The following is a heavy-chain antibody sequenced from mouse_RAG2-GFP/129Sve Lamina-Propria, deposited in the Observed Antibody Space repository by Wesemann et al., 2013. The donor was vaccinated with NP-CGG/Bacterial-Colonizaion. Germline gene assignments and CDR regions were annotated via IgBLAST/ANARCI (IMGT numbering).Heavy chain of an antibody. CDR3: ARDWDRGAYFDY. D-gene: IGHD4-1*01. CDR1: GFTFSDYG. Sequence: EVKLVESGGGLVKPGGSLKLSCAASGFTFSDYGMHWVRQAPEKGLEWVAYISSGSSTIYYADTVKGRFTISRDNAKNTLFLQMTSLRSVDTAMYYCARDWDRGAYFDYWGQGTTLTVSS. V-gene: IGHV5-17*01. J-gene: IGHJ2*01. CDR2: ISSGSSTI.